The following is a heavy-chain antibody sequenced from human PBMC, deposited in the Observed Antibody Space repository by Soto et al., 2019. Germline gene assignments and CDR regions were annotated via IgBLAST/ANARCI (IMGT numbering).Heavy chain of an antibody. Sequence: EVQLLESGGGLVQPGGSLRLSCAASGFTFSSYAMSWVRQAPGKGLEWVSAISGSGGSTYYADSVKGRFTISRDNSKNTLYLQMNSLRAEDTAVYYCAKVGYCGGDCYSDAFDIWGQGTMVTVSS. D-gene: IGHD2-21*02. CDR1: GFTFSSYA. CDR3: AKVGYCGGDCYSDAFDI. J-gene: IGHJ3*02. V-gene: IGHV3-23*01. CDR2: ISGSGGST.